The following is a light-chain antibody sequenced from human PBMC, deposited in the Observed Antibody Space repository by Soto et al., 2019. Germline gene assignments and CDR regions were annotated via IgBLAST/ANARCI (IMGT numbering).Light chain of an antibody. CDR3: QTWATGIRV. CDR2: LNSDGSH. J-gene: IGLJ3*02. Sequence: QPVLTQSPSASASLGASVKLTCTLSSGHKNYAIAWHQQQPEKGPRYLMKLNSDGSHSRGDGIPDRFSGSASGAERYLTISSLQSEDEADYYCQTWATGIRVFGRGTKLTVL. CDR1: SGHKNYA. V-gene: IGLV4-69*01.